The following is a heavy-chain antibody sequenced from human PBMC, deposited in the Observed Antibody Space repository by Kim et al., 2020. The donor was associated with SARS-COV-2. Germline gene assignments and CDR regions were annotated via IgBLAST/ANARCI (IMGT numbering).Heavy chain of an antibody. J-gene: IGHJ5*02. CDR3: ARHSIAVAGIGKGWFDP. D-gene: IGHD6-19*01. Sequence: SETLSLTCTVSGGSISSSSYYWGWIRQPPGKGLEWIGSIYYSGSTYYNPSLKSRVTISVDTSKNQFSLKLSSVTAADTAVYYCARHSIAVAGIGKGWFDPWGQGTLVTVSS. CDR1: GGSISSSSYY. CDR2: IYYSGST. V-gene: IGHV4-39*01.